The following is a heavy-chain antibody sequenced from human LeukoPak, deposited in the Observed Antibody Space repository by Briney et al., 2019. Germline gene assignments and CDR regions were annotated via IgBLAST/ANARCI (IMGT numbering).Heavy chain of an antibody. V-gene: IGHV1-18*01. D-gene: IGHD1-26*01. CDR3: ARDALKWESGYDYYYGLDV. Sequence: ASVKVSCKASGYTFTSCGISWVRPAPGQGLEWMGWININNGNTEYAQNLQARVTMTTDTSTSTAYMELRSLRSDDTAVYYCARDALKWESGYDYYYGLDVWGQGTTVTVSS. CDR2: ININNGNT. CDR1: GYTFTSCG. J-gene: IGHJ6*02.